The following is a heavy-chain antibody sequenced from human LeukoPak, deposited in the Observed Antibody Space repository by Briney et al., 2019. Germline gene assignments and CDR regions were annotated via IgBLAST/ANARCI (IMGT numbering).Heavy chain of an antibody. CDR1: GGSISSGDYY. J-gene: IGHJ4*02. CDR2: IYYSGST. V-gene: IGHV4-30-4*01. D-gene: IGHD3-10*01. Sequence: PSETLSLTCTVSGGSISSGDYYWSWIRQPPGKGLEWIGYIYYSGSTYYNPSLKSRVTISVDKSKNQFSLKLSSVTAADTAVYYCARTDRSRETYGSGSFDFDYWGQGTLVTVSS. CDR3: ARTDRSRETYGSGSFDFDY.